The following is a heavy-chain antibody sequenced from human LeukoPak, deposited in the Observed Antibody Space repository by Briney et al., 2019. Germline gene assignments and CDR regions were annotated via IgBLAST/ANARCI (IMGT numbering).Heavy chain of an antibody. CDR3: ASGPDYSPRFEY. J-gene: IGHJ4*02. D-gene: IGHD4-11*01. CDR2: IKQDGSEK. CDR1: GFTFNSYA. Sequence: PGGSLRLSCAASGFTFNSYAIHWVRQAPGKGLEWVANIKQDGSEKYYVDSVKGRFTISRDNAQESLYLQMNSLRAEDTAMYYCASGPDYSPRFEYWGQGTLVTVSS. V-gene: IGHV3-7*01.